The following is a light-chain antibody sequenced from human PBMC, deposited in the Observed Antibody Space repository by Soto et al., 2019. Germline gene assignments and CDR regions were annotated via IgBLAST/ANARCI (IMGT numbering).Light chain of an antibody. Sequence: EIVLTHSPGTLSLSPCERAALSGSAGQYIRTIYLAWYQQKPGQAPRLLIYDTSTRATGIPARFSGSGSGTELTLTISSLQSEDFAVYYCQQYSNWPPITFGQGTRLEIK. CDR1: QYIRTI. J-gene: IGKJ5*01. V-gene: IGKV3-15*01. CDR3: QQYSNWPPIT. CDR2: DTS.